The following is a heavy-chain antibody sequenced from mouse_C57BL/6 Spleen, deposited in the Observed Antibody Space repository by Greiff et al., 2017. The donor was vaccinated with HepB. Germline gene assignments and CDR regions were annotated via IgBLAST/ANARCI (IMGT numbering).Heavy chain of an antibody. CDR3: ARQRERGYAMDY. Sequence: EVHLVESGGDLVKPGGSLKLSCAASGFTFSSYGMSWVRQTPDKRLEWVATISSGGSYTYYPDSVKGRFTISRDNAKNTLYLQMSSLKSEDTAMYYCARQRERGYAMDYWGQGTSVTVSS. J-gene: IGHJ4*01. CDR1: GFTFSSYG. CDR2: ISSGGSYT. V-gene: IGHV5-6*01.